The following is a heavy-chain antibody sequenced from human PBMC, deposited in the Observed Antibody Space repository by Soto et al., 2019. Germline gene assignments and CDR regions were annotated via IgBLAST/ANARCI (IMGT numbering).Heavy chain of an antibody. Sequence: QVQLVQSGAEVRKPGASVKLSCKASGYTFTHYLFHWVRQAPGQGLEWMGMINPSDGSTSYTQDLQGRVTMTKDTSTSTVYMDLSSLKSEDTAVYYCARERSEQFDYWGQGTLVTVSS. J-gene: IGHJ4*02. V-gene: IGHV1-46*01. CDR3: ARERSEQFDY. CDR1: GYTFTHYL. CDR2: INPSDGST. D-gene: IGHD1-26*01.